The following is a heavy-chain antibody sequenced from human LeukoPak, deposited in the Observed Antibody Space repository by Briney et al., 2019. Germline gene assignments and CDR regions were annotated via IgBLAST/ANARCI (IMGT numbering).Heavy chain of an antibody. V-gene: IGHV3-30*02. CDR1: GFTFSSYG. D-gene: IGHD4-17*01. Sequence: PGGSLRLSCAASGFTFSSYGIHWVRQAPGKGLEWVAVIPYDGSNKYYADSVKGRFTISRDNSKNTLYLQMNSLRAEDTAVYYCAELYGDYADYWGQGTLVTVSS. CDR3: AELYGDYADY. CDR2: IPYDGSNK. J-gene: IGHJ4*02.